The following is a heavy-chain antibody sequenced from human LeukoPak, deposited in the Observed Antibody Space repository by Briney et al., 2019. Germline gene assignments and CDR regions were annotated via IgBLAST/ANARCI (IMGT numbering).Heavy chain of an antibody. J-gene: IGHJ4*02. CDR3: ARGDPHGAYFDY. D-gene: IGHD5-24*01. V-gene: IGHV3-21*01. CDR2: ISSSSTYI. Sequence: PGGSLRFSCAASGFTFSTYSMNWVRQAPGKGLEWVSVISSSSTYIYYSDSVRGRFTISRDNAKNSLYLQMNSLRAEDTAVHYCARGDPHGAYFDYWGQGALVTVSS. CDR1: GFTFSTYS.